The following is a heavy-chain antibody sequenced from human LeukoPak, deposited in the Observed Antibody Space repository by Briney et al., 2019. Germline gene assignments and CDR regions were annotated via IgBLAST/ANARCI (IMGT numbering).Heavy chain of an antibody. CDR3: AGAIAARLY. D-gene: IGHD6-6*01. J-gene: IGHJ4*02. CDR2: INHSGST. Sequence: SDTLSLTCTVSGGSISSGGYYWSWIRQPPGKGLEWIGEINHSGSTDYNPSLKSRVTISVDTSKNQFSLKLSSVTAADTAVYYCAGAIAARLYWGQGTLVTVSS. V-gene: IGHV4-39*07. CDR1: GGSISSGGYY.